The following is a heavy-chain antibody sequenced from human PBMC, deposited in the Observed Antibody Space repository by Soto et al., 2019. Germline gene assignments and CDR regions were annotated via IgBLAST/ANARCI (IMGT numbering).Heavy chain of an antibody. Sequence: QEQLVESGGGVVQTGRSLRLSCVASGFTFSSHGMHWDRQAPGKGLERVAVIWNDGSNKYYADSVKGRFTAYRDNSKNTLYLQMNSLSADDTAVYYCARWGDDKKVDVWGQGTTVTVSS. J-gene: IGHJ6*02. D-gene: IGHD3-16*01. CDR3: ARWGDDKKVDV. V-gene: IGHV3-33*01. CDR2: IWNDGSNK. CDR1: GFTFSSHG.